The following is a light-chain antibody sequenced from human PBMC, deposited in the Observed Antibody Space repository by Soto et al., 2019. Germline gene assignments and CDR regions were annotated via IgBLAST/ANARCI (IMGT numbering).Light chain of an antibody. CDR1: SSDVGGYNY. CDR2: DVT. Sequence: QSALTQPRSVSGSPGQSVAISCTGTSSDVGGYNYVSWYQHHPGKAPKLMIYDVTKRPSGVPDRFSASKSGNTASLTISGLQADDEADYYCCSYAGSSSYVFGTANKVTV. J-gene: IGLJ1*01. CDR3: CSYAGSSSYV. V-gene: IGLV2-11*01.